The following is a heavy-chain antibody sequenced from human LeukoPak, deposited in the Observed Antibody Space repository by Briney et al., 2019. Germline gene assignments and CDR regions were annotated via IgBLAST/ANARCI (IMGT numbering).Heavy chain of an antibody. J-gene: IGHJ4*02. V-gene: IGHV1-69*01. Sequence: KFQGRVTITADESTSTAYMELSSLRSEDTAVYYCASDSNYGSGFDYWGQGTLVTVSS. CDR3: ASDSNYGSGFDY. D-gene: IGHD4-11*01.